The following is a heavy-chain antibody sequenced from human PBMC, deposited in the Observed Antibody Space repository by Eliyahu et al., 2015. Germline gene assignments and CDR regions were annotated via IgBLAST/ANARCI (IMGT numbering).Heavy chain of an antibody. CDR3: ARHAGRGPSGWYDNWFDP. Sequence: NPSLKSRVTISVDTSKNQFSLKLSSVTAADTAVYYFARHAGRGPSGWYDNWFDPWGQGTLVTVSS. J-gene: IGHJ5*02. D-gene: IGHD6-19*01. V-gene: IGHV4-39*01.